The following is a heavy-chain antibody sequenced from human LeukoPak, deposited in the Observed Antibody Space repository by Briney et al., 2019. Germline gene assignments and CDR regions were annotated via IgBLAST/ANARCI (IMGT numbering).Heavy chain of an antibody. CDR3: ATAYNCNDLILSDY. Sequence: GRSLRLSCAASGFTFSSYAMRWVRQAPGKGLEWVADISYDGSNKYYAYSVKGRFTISRENSKNNLYLQMNSLRAEETAVYYCATAYNCNDLILSDYWGQGTLVTVSS. J-gene: IGHJ4*02. D-gene: IGHD1-20*01. CDR1: GFTFSSYA. V-gene: IGHV3-30*01. CDR2: ISYDGSNK.